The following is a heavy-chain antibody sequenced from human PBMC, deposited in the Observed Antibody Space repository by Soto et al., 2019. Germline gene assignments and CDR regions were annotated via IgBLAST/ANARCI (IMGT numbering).Heavy chain of an antibody. V-gene: IGHV4-31*03. J-gene: IGHJ5*02. CDR1: GDSSYIVVYY. CDR2: IYHTGKT. D-gene: IGHD2-2*01. CDR3: ARDGSSNANWIDN. Sequence: TLSLTCTFSGDSSYIVVYYLTFIRQHPGKGLELIGYIYHTGKTYYNPSLESRVTMSVDTSKNQFSLKLASVTAAETAVYYCARDGSSNANWIDNWGKATMVTXS.